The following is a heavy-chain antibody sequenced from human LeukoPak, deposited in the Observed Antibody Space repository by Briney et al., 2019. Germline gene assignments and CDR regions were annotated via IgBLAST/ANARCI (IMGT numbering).Heavy chain of an antibody. Sequence: SETLSLTCTLYGGSLSGYSWTGIRQPPGEGLELIGEIKHSGGTNYNPSLKSRVTISVDTSKNQFSLKLSSVTAADTAVYYCARGELRYFDWLPWGQGTLVTVSS. CDR2: IKHSGGT. V-gene: IGHV4-34*01. CDR1: GGSLSGYS. D-gene: IGHD3-9*01. CDR3: ARGELRYFDWLP. J-gene: IGHJ4*02.